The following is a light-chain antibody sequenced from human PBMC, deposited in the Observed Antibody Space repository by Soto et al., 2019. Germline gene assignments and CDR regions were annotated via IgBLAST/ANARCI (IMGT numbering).Light chain of an antibody. V-gene: IGKV3-20*01. Sequence: ETVLTQSAGTLSLSPGERAILSCRASQSVKSSYLAWYQQKPGQAPRLLIYGVSTRATGTPDRFSGSGTGTDFTLTISRLEPEDFAVYYCQQYANSPRTFGQGTKV. CDR3: QQYANSPRT. CDR2: GVS. CDR1: QSVKSSY. J-gene: IGKJ1*01.